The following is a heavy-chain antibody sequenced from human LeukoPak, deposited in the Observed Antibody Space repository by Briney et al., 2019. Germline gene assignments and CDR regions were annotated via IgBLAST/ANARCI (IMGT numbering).Heavy chain of an antibody. CDR3: ARDARRYCSGGSCYGWFDP. CDR2: IYTSGST. J-gene: IGHJ5*02. D-gene: IGHD2-15*01. V-gene: IGHV4-4*07. CDR1: GGSISSYY. Sequence: PSETLSLTCTVSGGSISSYYWSWTRQPAGKGLEWIGRIYTSGSTNYNPSLKSRVTMSVDTSKNQFSLKLSSVTAADTAVYYCARDARRYCSGGSCYGWFDPWGQGTLVTVSS.